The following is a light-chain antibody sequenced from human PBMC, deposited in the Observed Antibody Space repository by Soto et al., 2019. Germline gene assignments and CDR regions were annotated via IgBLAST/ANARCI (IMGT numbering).Light chain of an antibody. CDR3: GSYTSSSTLV. CDR1: SSDVGGYNY. J-gene: IGLJ2*01. V-gene: IGLV2-14*01. CDR2: DVS. Sequence: HSALTQPASVSGSPGQSITISCTGTSSDVGGYNYVSWYQQHPGTAPKLMIYDVSNRPSGVSYRFSGSKSGNTASLTISGFQAADEADYYCGSYTSSSTLVFGGGTQLTVL.